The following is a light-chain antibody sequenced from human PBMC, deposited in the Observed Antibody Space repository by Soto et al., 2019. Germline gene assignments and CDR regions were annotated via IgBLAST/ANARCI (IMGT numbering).Light chain of an antibody. CDR1: QSVRTN. CDR3: EQYNNWPPLT. J-gene: IGKJ4*01. Sequence: EVVVTQSPATLSVSLGGRATLSCRASQSVRTNLAWYQQKPGQAPRLLIYAASTRATGIPARFSGSGSGSEFTLTITSLQYEDFAVYYCEQYNNWPPLTFGGGTKVDVK. V-gene: IGKV3-15*01. CDR2: AAS.